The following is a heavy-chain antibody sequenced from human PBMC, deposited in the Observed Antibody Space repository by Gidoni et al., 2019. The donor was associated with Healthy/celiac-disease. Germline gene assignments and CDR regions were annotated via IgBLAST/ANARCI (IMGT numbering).Heavy chain of an antibody. CDR2: IYYSGST. D-gene: IGHD3-22*01. Sequence: QVQLQESGPGLVKPSETLSLTCTVSGGSISSYYWSWIRQPPGKGLEWIGYIYYSGSTNYNPSLKSRVTISVDTSKNQFSLKLSSVTAADTAVYYCASLGVITSNYYGMDVWGQGTTVTVSS. CDR1: GGSISSYY. J-gene: IGHJ6*02. V-gene: IGHV4-59*01. CDR3: ASLGVITSNYYGMDV.